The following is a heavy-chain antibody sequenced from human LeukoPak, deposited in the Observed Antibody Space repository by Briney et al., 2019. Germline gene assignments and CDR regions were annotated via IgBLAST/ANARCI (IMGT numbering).Heavy chain of an antibody. D-gene: IGHD3-10*01. CDR2: IYPGDSDT. V-gene: IGHV5-51*01. J-gene: IGHJ3*02. CDR1: GYSFMNNW. CDR3: PKFHYYYGSGIFDAFDI. Sequence: GESLKISCKGSGYSFMNNWIGWVRQMPGKGLEWMGIIYPGDSDTRYSPSFQGQVTISADKSISTAYLQWSSLRASDTAMYYCPKFHYYYGSGIFDAFDIWGLGTMVTVSS.